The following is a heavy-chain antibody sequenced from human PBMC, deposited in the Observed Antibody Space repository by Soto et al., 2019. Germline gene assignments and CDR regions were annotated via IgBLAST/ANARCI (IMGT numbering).Heavy chain of an antibody. CDR2: INGDGSTT. J-gene: IGHJ5*02. D-gene: IGHD5-12*01. V-gene: IGHV3-74*01. Sequence: EALLVESGGGLVQPRGSLRLSCAASGFNFNFYWMHWVRQAPGKGLVWVSRINGDGSTTDYADSVKGRFTISRDNAKNKLFLQMDSLRVEDTAVYYCVRDSPTNLEDADTVASWFDPWGQGTLVTVSS. CDR1: GFNFNFYW. CDR3: VRDSPTNLEDADTVASWFDP.